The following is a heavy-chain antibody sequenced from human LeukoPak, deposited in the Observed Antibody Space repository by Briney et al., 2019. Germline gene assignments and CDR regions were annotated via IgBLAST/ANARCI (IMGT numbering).Heavy chain of an antibody. Sequence: PSETLSLTCTVSGGSISSSSYYWGWIRQPPGKGLEWIGNIYYSGKTYYNPSLKSRVTISVDTSKNQFSLNLSSVTAADTAVYYCARHGPSLTAPNYWGQGTLVTVSS. V-gene: IGHV4-39*01. CDR1: GGSISSSSYY. CDR3: ARHGPSLTAPNY. J-gene: IGHJ4*02. CDR2: IYYSGKT. D-gene: IGHD5-18*01.